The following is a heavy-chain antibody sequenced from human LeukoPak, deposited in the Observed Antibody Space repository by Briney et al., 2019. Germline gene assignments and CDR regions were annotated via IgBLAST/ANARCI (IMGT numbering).Heavy chain of an antibody. CDR1: GFSFSSYE. V-gene: IGHV4-34*01. CDR2: INHSGST. J-gene: IGHJ4*02. D-gene: IGHD5-24*01. CDR3: ARATLLYGYNYHWTSGYFDY. Sequence: NAGGSLRLSCVASGFSFSSYEMNWVRQPPGKGLEWIGEINHSGSTNYNPSLKSRVTISVDTSKNQFSLKLSSVTAADTAVYYCARATLLYGYNYHWTSGYFDYWGQGTLVTVSS.